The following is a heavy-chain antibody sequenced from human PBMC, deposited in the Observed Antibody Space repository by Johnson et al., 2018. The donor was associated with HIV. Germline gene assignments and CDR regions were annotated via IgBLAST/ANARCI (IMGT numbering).Heavy chain of an antibody. Sequence: QVQLVESGGGLVKPGGSLRLSCAASGFTFRDYYMSWIRQAPGKGLEWVSYISTSGTTIYYADSVKGRFTISRDNSKNTLFLQMNSLRADDTAVYYCAKDAAAAALRAFDNWGQGTMVTVSS. CDR3: AKDAAAAALRAFDN. CDR2: ISTSGTTI. CDR1: GFTFRDYY. D-gene: IGHD6-13*01. V-gene: IGHV3-11*04. J-gene: IGHJ3*02.